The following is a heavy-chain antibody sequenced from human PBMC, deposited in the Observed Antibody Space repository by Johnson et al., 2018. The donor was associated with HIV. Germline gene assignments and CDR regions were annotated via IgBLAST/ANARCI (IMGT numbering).Heavy chain of an antibody. CDR3: AREYYYGSSGYNAFDI. Sequence: VQLVESGGVVARPGGSLRLSCAASGFTFDDYGMSWVRQDPGKGLEWVSGINWNGGSTGYADSVKGRFTISRDNSKNTLYLLMNSLSAEDTAVDYCAREYYYGSSGYNAFDIWGQGTMVTVSS. D-gene: IGHD3-22*01. J-gene: IGHJ3*02. CDR2: INWNGGST. V-gene: IGHV3-20*04. CDR1: GFTFDDYG.